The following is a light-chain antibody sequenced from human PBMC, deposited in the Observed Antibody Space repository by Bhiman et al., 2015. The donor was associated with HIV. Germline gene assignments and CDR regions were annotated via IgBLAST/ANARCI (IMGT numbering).Light chain of an antibody. CDR3: RAWDNSQYV. V-gene: IGLV3-1*01. Sequence: SYELTQPPSVSVYPGQTASITCSGDKLGEQYVCWYQQKPGQSPVLLMYQDSKRPSGIPERFSGSNSGNTATLTISGTQAMDEADYYCRAWDNSQYVFGPGTKGHRP. CDR1: KLGEQY. J-gene: IGLJ1*01. CDR2: QDS.